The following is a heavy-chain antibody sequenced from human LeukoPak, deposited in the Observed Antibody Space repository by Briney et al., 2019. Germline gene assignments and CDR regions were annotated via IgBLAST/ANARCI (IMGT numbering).Heavy chain of an antibody. CDR3: ARGHYYDSSGYRKIFDY. V-gene: IGHV4-59*12. J-gene: IGHJ4*02. CDR2: IHYSGGT. CDR1: GGSINNYY. D-gene: IGHD3-22*01. Sequence: SETLSLTCTVSGGSINNYYWSWIRQPPGEGLEWIAYIHYSGGTNYNPSLKGRLTISVATSKNQFSLKLSSVTAADTAVYYCARGHYYDSSGYRKIFDYWGQGTLVTVSS.